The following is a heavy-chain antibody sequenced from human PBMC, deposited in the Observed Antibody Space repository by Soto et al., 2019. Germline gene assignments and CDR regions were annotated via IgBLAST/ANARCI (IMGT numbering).Heavy chain of an antibody. CDR2: IWYDGSNK. CDR3: AREYLRYFDWLSRLDY. Sequence: PVRSLRLSYTAAGFTFINYGMHWVSKATGKGLEWVAVIWYDGSNKYYADSVKGRFTISRDNSKNTLYLQMNSLRAEDTAVYYCAREYLRYFDWLSRLDYWGQGTLVTVSS. V-gene: IGHV3-33*01. J-gene: IGHJ4*02. D-gene: IGHD3-9*01. CDR1: GFTFINYG.